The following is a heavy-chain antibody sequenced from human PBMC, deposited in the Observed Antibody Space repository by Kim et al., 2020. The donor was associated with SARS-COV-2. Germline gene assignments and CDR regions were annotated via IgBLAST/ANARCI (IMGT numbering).Heavy chain of an antibody. D-gene: IGHD2-8*02. CDR1: GFTFRSYA. CDR3: AKERSDRGVPMLDY. V-gene: IGHV3-23*01. CDR2: IPNSGGDT. Sequence: GGSLRLSCAASGFTFRSYAMSWVRQAPGKGLEWVSGIPNSGGDTYYADSVKGRFTISRDNSKNTLYLQMNSLRAEDTAIYYCAKERSDRGVPMLDYWGQGTLVTVSS. J-gene: IGHJ4*02.